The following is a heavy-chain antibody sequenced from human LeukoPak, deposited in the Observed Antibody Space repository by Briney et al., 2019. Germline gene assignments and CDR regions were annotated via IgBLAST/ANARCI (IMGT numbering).Heavy chain of an antibody. CDR3: AKDRLRQLATPWVYYYYMDV. CDR1: GFTFSSYG. CDR2: ISYDGSNK. J-gene: IGHJ6*03. D-gene: IGHD6-13*01. Sequence: PGGSLRLSCAASGFTFSSYGMHWVRQAPGKGLEWVAVISYDGSNKYYADSVKGRFTISRDNSKNTLYLQMNSLRAEDTAVYYCAKDRLRQLATPWVYYYYMDVWGKGTTVTVSS. V-gene: IGHV3-30*18.